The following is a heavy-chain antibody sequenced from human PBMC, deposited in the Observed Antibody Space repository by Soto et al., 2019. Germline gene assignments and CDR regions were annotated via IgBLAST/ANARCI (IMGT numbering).Heavy chain of an antibody. CDR2: INDSGNI. D-gene: IGHD3-10*01. CDR3: ARGLILWFGDLSRRGGYYYYMDV. V-gene: IGHV4-34*01. J-gene: IGHJ6*03. CDR1: GGSFSGYQ. Sequence: QVQLQQWGAGLLKPSETLSLTCAVYGGSFSGYQWSWIRQTPGKGLVWIGEINDSGNINYNPSLKSRVTILVDTPKKQISLKLSSVTAADTAVYYCARGLILWFGDLSRRGGYYYYMDVWGKGTTVTVSS.